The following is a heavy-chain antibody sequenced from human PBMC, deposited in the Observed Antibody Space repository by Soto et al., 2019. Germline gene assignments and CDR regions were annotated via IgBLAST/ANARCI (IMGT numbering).Heavy chain of an antibody. CDR3: ARGLLLWFGELSRRGGYYYCMDV. V-gene: IGHV4-34*01. J-gene: IGHJ6*03. CDR1: GGSFSGYQ. CDR2: INDSGNI. Sequence: QVQLQQWGAGLLKPSETLSLTCAVYGGSFSGYQWTWIRQTPGKGLEWIGEINDSGNINYNRSLKSRVTILVNTAKKQISLRLSSVTAADTAVYYCARGLLLWFGELSRRGGYYYCMDVLGKGTSVTVSS. D-gene: IGHD3-10*01.